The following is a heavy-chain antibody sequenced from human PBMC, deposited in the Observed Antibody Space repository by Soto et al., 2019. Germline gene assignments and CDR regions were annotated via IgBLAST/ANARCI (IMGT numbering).Heavy chain of an antibody. CDR3: ASIPVDTYMIYWSDP. CDR1: GDSVSNGDYY. D-gene: IGHD3-16*01. V-gene: IGHV4-61*08. Sequence: SETRSLTCSVSGDSVSNGDYYWSWIRQAPGKGLEWIGHVYFSGSTNYIPSLKSRLTMSVDTAKNQFSLKLNSVTAADTAVYYCASIPVDTYMIYWSDPWGQGTQVIVSS. CDR2: VYFSGST. J-gene: IGHJ5*02.